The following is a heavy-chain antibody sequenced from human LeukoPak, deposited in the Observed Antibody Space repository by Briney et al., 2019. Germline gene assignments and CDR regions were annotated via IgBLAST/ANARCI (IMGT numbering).Heavy chain of an antibody. V-gene: IGHV6-1*01. J-gene: IGHJ4*02. D-gene: IGHD6-13*01. CDR3: AREVAAAAGTWYYFDY. Sequence: SQTLSLTCAISGDSVSSNSAAWNWIRQSPSRGLEWLGRTYYRSKWYNDYAVSEKSRITINPDTSKNQFSLQLNSVTPEDTAVYYCAREVAAAAGTWYYFDYWGQGTLVTVSS. CDR1: GDSVSSNSAA. CDR2: TYYRSKWYN.